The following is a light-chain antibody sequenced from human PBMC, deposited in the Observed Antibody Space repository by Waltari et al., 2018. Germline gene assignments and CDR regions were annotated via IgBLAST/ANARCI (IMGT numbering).Light chain of an antibody. J-gene: IGLJ1*01. V-gene: IGLV2-23*02. CDR1: SSYVGSDNL. Sequence: QSALTQPASVSGSPGQSITVSCTGTSSYVGSDNLVSWYQHHPPKAPKLMIYEVSKRPSGVSNRFSGSKSGNTASLTISGLQPEDEADYYCCSYAGANTYVFGSGTKVTVL. CDR2: EVS. CDR3: CSYAGANTYV.